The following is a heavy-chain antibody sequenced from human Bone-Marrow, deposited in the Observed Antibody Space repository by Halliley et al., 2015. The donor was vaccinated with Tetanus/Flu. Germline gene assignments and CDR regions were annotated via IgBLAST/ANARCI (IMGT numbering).Heavy chain of an antibody. D-gene: IGHD6-13*01. Sequence: TLSLTCAVSGYSISSGYYWGWLRQPPGKGLEWIGTIYHNGTTYYNPSLKSRVTMSVDTSKNHFSLKLSSVTAADTAVFYCARGGVRYASSWYGYWGQGTLVTVSS. CDR1: GYSISSGYY. V-gene: IGHV4-38-2*01. J-gene: IGHJ4*02. CDR3: ARGGVRYASSWYGY. CDR2: IYHNGTT.